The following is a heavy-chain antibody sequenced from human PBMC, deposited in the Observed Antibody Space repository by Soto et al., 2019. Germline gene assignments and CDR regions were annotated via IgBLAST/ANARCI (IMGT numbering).Heavy chain of an antibody. D-gene: IGHD6-13*01. CDR1: GYTFTSYD. CDR2: MNPNSGNT. Sequence: ASVKVSCKASGYTFTSYDINWVRQATGQGIEWMGWMNPNSGNTGYAQKFQGRVTMTRNTSISTAYMELSSLRSEDTAVYYCARRGYSSSWYYYYYYGMDVWAQRTTVTVSS. CDR3: ARRGYSSSWYYYYYYGMDV. J-gene: IGHJ6*02. V-gene: IGHV1-8*01.